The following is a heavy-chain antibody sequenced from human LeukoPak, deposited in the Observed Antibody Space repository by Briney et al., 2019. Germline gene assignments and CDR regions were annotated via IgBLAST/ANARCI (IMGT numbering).Heavy chain of an antibody. V-gene: IGHV1-18*01. Sequence: ASVKVSCKASGYTFTSYGISWVRQAPGQGLEWMRWISAYNGNTNYAQKLQGRVTMTTDTSTSTAYMELRSLRSDDTAVYYCATMRTYYYDSSGFVFDYWGQGTLVTVSS. CDR2: ISAYNGNT. D-gene: IGHD3-22*01. CDR3: ATMRTYYYDSSGFVFDY. J-gene: IGHJ4*02. CDR1: GYTFTSYG.